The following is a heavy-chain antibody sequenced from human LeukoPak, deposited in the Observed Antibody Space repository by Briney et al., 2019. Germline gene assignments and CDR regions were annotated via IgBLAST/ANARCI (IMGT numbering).Heavy chain of an antibody. Sequence: GGSLRLSCAASGFTFSSYSMNWVRQAPGKGLEWVSSISSSSSYIYYADSVRGRFTISRDNAKNSLYLQMNSLRAEDTAVYYCASGLYSGSYGGDYWGQGTLVTVSS. CDR2: ISSSSSYI. CDR3: ASGLYSGSYGGDY. V-gene: IGHV3-21*01. D-gene: IGHD1-26*01. J-gene: IGHJ4*02. CDR1: GFTFSSYS.